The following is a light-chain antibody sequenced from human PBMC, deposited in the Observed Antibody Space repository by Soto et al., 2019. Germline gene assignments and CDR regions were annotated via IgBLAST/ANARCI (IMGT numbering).Light chain of an antibody. Sequence: QSALTQPASVSGSPGQSITISCTGTSSDVGGFNLVSWYQQHPGKDPKLIIYEATKRPSGVSNRFSGSKSGNTASMTISGIQAEDEADYFCCSYARSSTVVFGGGTKVTVL. CDR3: CSYARSSTVV. CDR2: EAT. J-gene: IGLJ2*01. CDR1: SSDVGGFNL. V-gene: IGLV2-23*02.